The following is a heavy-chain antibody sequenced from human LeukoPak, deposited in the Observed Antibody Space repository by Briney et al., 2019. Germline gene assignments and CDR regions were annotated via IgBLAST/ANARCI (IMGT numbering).Heavy chain of an antibody. D-gene: IGHD6-6*01. V-gene: IGHV3-30*01. CDR3: ARGSPEYSSFMDV. Sequence: GGSLRLSCAASGFTFSSYAMHWVRQAPGKGLEWVAVISYDGSNKYYADSVKGRFTISRDNSKNTLYLQMNSLRAEDTAVYYCARGSPEYSSFMDVWGKGTTVTVS. CDR2: ISYDGSNK. J-gene: IGHJ6*03. CDR1: GFTFSSYA.